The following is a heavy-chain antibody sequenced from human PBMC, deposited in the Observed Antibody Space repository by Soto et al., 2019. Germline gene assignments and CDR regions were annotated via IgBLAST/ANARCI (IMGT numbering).Heavy chain of an antibody. CDR2: ISSNGGST. Sequence: GVSLRLSCAASGFTFSSYAMHWVRQAPGKGLEYVSAISSNGGSTYYANSVKGRFTISRDNSKNTLYLQMGSLRAEDMAVYYCARGGYFDWLSPYDYWGQGTLVTVSS. V-gene: IGHV3-64*01. J-gene: IGHJ4*02. CDR3: ARGGYFDWLSPYDY. D-gene: IGHD3-9*01. CDR1: GFTFSSYA.